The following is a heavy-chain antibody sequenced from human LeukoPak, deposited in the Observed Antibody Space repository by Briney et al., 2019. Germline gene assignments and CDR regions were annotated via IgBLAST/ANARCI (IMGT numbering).Heavy chain of an antibody. CDR3: ARRTSGYFDWYFDL. CDR2: IYPGXSDT. J-gene: IGHJ2*01. CDR1: GXXXTXYX. Sequence: LGESLKISCKGXGXXXTXYXXXXVXXXXXXXXXXXXXIYPGXSDTRYXPSXQGQXTISADKSISTAYLQWSSLKASDTXMYYCARRTSGYFDWYFDLWGRGTLVTVSS. V-gene: IGHV5-51*01. D-gene: IGHD3-22*01.